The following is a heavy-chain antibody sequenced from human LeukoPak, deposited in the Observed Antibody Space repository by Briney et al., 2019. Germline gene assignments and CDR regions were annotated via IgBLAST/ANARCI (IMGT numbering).Heavy chain of an antibody. Sequence: PSETLSLTCTVSGGSISSSSYYWGWIRQPPGKGLEWIGSIYYSGSTYYNPSLKSRVTISVDTSKNQFSLKLSSVTAADTAVYYCARLITMVRGVLNWFDPWGQGTLVTVSS. CDR1: GGSISSSSYY. CDR3: ARLITMVRGVLNWFDP. D-gene: IGHD3-10*01. CDR2: IYYSGST. V-gene: IGHV4-39*07. J-gene: IGHJ5*02.